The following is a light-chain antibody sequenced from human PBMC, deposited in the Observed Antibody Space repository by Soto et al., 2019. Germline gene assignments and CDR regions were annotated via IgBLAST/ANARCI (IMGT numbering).Light chain of an antibody. CDR3: SSYAGSYILGV. CDR1: SSDVGGYDF. CDR2: DVT. Sequence: QSVLAQPRSVSGSPGQSVTLSYTGTSSDVGGYDFVSWYQQYPGKAPKLIIFDVTERTSGVPDRFSGSKSGNSASLTISGLQAEDEADYYCSSYAGSYILGVFGGGTKLTVL. J-gene: IGLJ3*02. V-gene: IGLV2-11*01.